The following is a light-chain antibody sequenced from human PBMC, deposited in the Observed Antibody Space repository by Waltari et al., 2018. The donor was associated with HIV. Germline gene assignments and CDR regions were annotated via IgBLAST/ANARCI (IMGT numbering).Light chain of an antibody. Sequence: VITQSPATLSVSPGERATLSCRASQNIANNLTWNQQKPGQPPRLLIFGASTRATGIPARFSGSGSGTEFTLTISSLQSEDFAVYYCQQYNKWPWTFGQGTRVEIK. CDR3: QQYNKWPWT. V-gene: IGKV3-15*01. CDR2: GAS. J-gene: IGKJ1*01. CDR1: QNIANN.